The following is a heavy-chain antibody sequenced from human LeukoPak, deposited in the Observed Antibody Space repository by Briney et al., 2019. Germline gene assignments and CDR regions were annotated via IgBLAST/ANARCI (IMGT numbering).Heavy chain of an antibody. Sequence: PGRSLRLSCAASGFTFDVYAMHWVRQAPGKGLEWVSGISWNSGSIGYADSVKGRFTISRDNAKNSLYLQMNSLRAEDMALYYCAKGHVDTAFGFFDYWGQGTLVTVSS. J-gene: IGHJ4*02. CDR2: ISWNSGSI. CDR1: GFTFDVYA. D-gene: IGHD5-18*01. CDR3: AKGHVDTAFGFFDY. V-gene: IGHV3-9*03.